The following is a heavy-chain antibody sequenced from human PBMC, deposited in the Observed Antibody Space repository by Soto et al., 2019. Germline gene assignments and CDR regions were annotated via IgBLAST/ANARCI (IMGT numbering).Heavy chain of an antibody. D-gene: IGHD1-1*01. CDR2: IIPIFGTA. CDR3: ASALKTGTYYSYYGMDV. J-gene: IGHJ6*02. V-gene: IGHV1-69*13. Sequence: VEASSKAPGGTFSSYAISWLQQAPGQGLEWMGGIIPIFGTANYAQKFQGRVTITADESTSTAYMELSSLRSEDTAVYFCASALKTGTYYSYYGMDVWGQGTTVTVSS. CDR1: GGTFSSYA.